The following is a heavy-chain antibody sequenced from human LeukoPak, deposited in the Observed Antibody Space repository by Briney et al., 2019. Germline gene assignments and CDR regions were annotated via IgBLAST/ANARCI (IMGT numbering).Heavy chain of an antibody. J-gene: IGHJ4*02. Sequence: GGSLRLSCAASGFTLSSNYMSWVRQAPGKGLEWVSVIYSGSSTYYADSAKGRFTISRDNSKNTLYLQMNSLRAEDTAVYYCARDPSCYDQSPVADYWGQGTLVTVSS. CDR3: ARDPSCYDQSPVADY. D-gene: IGHD5-12*01. V-gene: IGHV3-53*01. CDR2: IYSGSST. CDR1: GFTLSSNY.